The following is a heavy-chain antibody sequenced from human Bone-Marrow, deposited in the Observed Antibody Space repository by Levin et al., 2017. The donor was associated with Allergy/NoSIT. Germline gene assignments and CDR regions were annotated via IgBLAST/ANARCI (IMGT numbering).Heavy chain of an antibody. V-gene: IGHV4-61*01. D-gene: IGHD4-23*01. CDR1: GVSVSSASYY. CDR2: IYYNGII. Sequence: MPSETLSLTCTVSGVSVSSASYYWTWIRQPPGRGLEWIGHIYYNGIIRDNPSLRSRLTISLDTSKSQFSMSLRSVNAADTAVYYCARARYGGNSVDYWGQGTLVTVSS. J-gene: IGHJ4*02. CDR3: ARARYGGNSVDY.